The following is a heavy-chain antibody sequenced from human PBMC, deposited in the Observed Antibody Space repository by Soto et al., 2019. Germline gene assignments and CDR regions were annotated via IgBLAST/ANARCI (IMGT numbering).Heavy chain of an antibody. CDR2: IKQDGSEK. CDR1: GFTFSSYW. CDR3: VRTRRITMVRGRTYYYMDV. Sequence: GGSLRLSCAASGFTFSSYWMSWVRQAPGKGLEWVANIKQDGSEKYYVDSVKGRFTISRDNAKNSLYLQMNSLRAEDTAVYYCVRTRRITMVRGRTYYYMDVWGKGTTVTVSS. V-gene: IGHV3-7*01. J-gene: IGHJ6*03. D-gene: IGHD3-10*01.